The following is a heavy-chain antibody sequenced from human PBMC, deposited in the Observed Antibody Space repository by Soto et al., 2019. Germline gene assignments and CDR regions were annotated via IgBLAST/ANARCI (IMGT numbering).Heavy chain of an antibody. CDR3: ARESSGSYDRSGDY. Sequence: GGSLRLSCAASGFTFSSYAMSWVRQAPGKGLEWVSAISGSGGSTYYADSVKGRFTISRDNSKNTLYLQMNSLRAADTAVYYCARESSGSYDRSGDYWGQGTLVTVPS. J-gene: IGHJ4*02. D-gene: IGHD3-10*01. CDR1: GFTFSSYA. CDR2: ISGSGGST. V-gene: IGHV3-23*01.